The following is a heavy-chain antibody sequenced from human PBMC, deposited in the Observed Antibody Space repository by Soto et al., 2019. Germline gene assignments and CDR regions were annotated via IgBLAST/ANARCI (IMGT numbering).Heavy chain of an antibody. Sequence: SETLSLTCTVSGGSISSYYWSWIRQPPGKGLEWIGYIYYSGSTNYNPSLKSRVTISVDTSKNQFSLKLSSVTAADTAVYYCARLRYFDWLLAIDYWGQGTLVTVSS. CDR2: IYYSGST. J-gene: IGHJ4*02. D-gene: IGHD3-9*01. CDR1: GGSISSYY. V-gene: IGHV4-59*01. CDR3: ARLRYFDWLLAIDY.